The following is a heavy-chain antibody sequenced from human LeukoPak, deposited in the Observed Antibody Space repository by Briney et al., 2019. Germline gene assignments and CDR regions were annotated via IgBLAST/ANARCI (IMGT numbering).Heavy chain of an antibody. CDR3: ARGDHGDSGKFDY. V-gene: IGHV4-59*01. D-gene: IGHD4-17*01. Sequence: SETLSLTRTVSGVSISNYYWNWIRQPPGKGLEWIGYISYSGSTNYNPSLKSRVTILVDTSKSQFSLKLSSVTAEDTAVYYCARGDHGDSGKFDYWGQGTLVTVSS. J-gene: IGHJ4*02. CDR1: GVSISNYY. CDR2: ISYSGST.